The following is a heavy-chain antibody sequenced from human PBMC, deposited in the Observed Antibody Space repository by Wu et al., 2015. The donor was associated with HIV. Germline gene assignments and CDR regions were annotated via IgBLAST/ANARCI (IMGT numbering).Heavy chain of an antibody. Sequence: QVQLVQSGAEVKKPGASVKVSCKASGYTFTGYYMHWVRQAPGQGLEWMGWINPNSGGTNYAQKFQGRVTMTRDTSISTAYMEVSRLRSDDTAVYYCARAVNPIGFCSGGSCSTGRDDYWGQGTLVTVSS. CDR3: ARAVNPIGFCSGGSCSTGRDDY. CDR1: GYTFTGYY. D-gene: IGHD2-15*01. J-gene: IGHJ4*02. CDR2: INPNSGGT. V-gene: IGHV1-2*02.